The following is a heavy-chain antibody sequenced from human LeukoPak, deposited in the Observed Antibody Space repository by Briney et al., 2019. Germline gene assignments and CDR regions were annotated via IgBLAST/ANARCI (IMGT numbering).Heavy chain of an antibody. Sequence: PSETLSLTCTVSGGSISSGSYYWSWIRQPAGKGLEWIGRIYTSGSTNYNPSLKSRVTISVDTSKNQFSLKLSSVTAADTAVYYCARVGQEYQLLSKGDAFDIWGQGTMVTVSS. CDR1: GGSISSGSYY. CDR2: IYTSGST. V-gene: IGHV4-61*02. J-gene: IGHJ3*02. D-gene: IGHD2-2*01. CDR3: ARVGQEYQLLSKGDAFDI.